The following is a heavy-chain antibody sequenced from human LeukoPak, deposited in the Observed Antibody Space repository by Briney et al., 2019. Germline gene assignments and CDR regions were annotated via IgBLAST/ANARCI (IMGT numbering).Heavy chain of an antibody. J-gene: IGHJ4*02. V-gene: IGHV4-4*02. CDR3: TRESRPFFPFPY. D-gene: IGHD2-2*01. CDR1: GGSIDLTYY. Sequence: KPSGPLSLPCDVSGGSIDLTYYRSWVRQAPGTGLEWIGEISHSRSTIYNPSMRSRVAMSLDRHNHDVSLSLRSVTAADTAVDYCTRESRPFFPFPYGGQGVRVTVSS. CDR2: ISHSRST.